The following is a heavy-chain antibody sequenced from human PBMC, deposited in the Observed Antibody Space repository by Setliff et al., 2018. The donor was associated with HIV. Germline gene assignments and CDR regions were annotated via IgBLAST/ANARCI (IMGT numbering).Heavy chain of an antibody. CDR1: GGSISNSSSY. CDR3: GRHSLYGPAAISALDY. V-gene: IGHV4-39*01. J-gene: IGHJ4*02. D-gene: IGHD2-2*02. Sequence: SETLSLTCTVSGGSISNSSSYWGWIRQTPGKGLEWIGSIYSSRWSYYNPSLQSRLTLSIDRSRSQFSLNLRSVTAADTAVYYCGRHSLYGPAAISALDYWGQGALVPSPQ. CDR2: IYSSRWS.